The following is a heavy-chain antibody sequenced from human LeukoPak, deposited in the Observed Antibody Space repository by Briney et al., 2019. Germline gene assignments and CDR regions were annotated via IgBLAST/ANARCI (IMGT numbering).Heavy chain of an antibody. CDR1: GYSFTSYW. Sequence: GESLQISCKGSGYSFTSYWIGWVRQMPGKGLEWMGIIYPGDSDTRYSPSFQGQVTISADKSISTAYLQWSSLKASDTAMYYCARPSTSGSYSSSPFDYWGQGTLVTVSS. J-gene: IGHJ4*02. CDR3: ARPSTSGSYSSSPFDY. V-gene: IGHV5-51*01. D-gene: IGHD6-6*01. CDR2: IYPGDSDT.